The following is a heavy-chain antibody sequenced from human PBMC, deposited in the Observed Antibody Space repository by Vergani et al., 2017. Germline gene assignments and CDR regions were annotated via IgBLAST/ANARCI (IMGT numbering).Heavy chain of an antibody. CDR2: ISGSGGST. Sequence: EVQLLESGGDLVQPGGSLRLSCAASGFTFNHYAMNWVRQAPGKGLDGVLGISGSGGSTYYAGSVKGRFTISRDSSKNTLYLQMNSLSAGDTAVYYCAKANPRNSGYDYLYYYHAMDVWGQGTTVTVSS. J-gene: IGHJ6*02. CDR3: AKANPRNSGYDYLYYYHAMDV. V-gene: IGHV3-23*01. CDR1: GFTFNHYA. D-gene: IGHD5-12*01.